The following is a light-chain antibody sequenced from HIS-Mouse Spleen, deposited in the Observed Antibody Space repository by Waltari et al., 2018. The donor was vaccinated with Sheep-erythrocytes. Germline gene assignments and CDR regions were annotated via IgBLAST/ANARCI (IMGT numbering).Light chain of an antibody. CDR3: YSTDSSGNHWV. V-gene: IGLV3-10*01. CDR1: ALPKQY. CDR2: EDS. Sequence: SYELTQPPSVSVSPGQTARITCSADALPKQYTNWYQQKSGQAPVLVIYEDSKRPSGIPERFSGSTSGTMATLTISGAQVEDEADYYCYSTDSSGNHWVFGGGTKLTVL. J-gene: IGLJ3*02.